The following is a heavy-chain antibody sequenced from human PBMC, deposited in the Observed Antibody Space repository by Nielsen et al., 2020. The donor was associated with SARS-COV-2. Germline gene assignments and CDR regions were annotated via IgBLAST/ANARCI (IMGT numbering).Heavy chain of an antibody. V-gene: IGHV1-18*01. CDR3: ARGPHVVVVAATAYYYYYGMDV. CDR2: ISGHNGNR. J-gene: IGHJ6*02. Sequence: ASVKVSCKASGYNFNTYGLSWVRQAPGQGLEWMGWISGHNGNRNYAQKFQGWVTMTRDTSISTAYMELSRLRSDDTAVYYCARGPHVVVVAATAYYYYYGMDVWGQGTTVTVSS. CDR1: GYNFNTYG. D-gene: IGHD2-15*01.